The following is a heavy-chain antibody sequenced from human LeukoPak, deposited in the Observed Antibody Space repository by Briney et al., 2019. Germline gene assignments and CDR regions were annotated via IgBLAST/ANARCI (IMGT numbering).Heavy chain of an antibody. V-gene: IGHV3-15*07. Sequence: GGSLRLSCAASGFTFSNAWMNWVRQAPGKGLEWVGRIKSKTDGGTTDYAAPVKGRFTISRDDSKNTLYLQMNSLKTEDTAVYYCTTDIWYGDFELYFDDWGQGTLVTVSS. CDR3: TTDIWYGDFELYFDD. D-gene: IGHD4-17*01. CDR1: GFTFSNAW. CDR2: IKSKTDGGTT. J-gene: IGHJ4*02.